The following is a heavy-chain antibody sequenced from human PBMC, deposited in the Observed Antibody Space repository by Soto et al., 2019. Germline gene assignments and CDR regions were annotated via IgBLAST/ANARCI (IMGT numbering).Heavy chain of an antibody. Sequence: PSVTLSLTCTVAGGSISSYYWSWIRQPPGKGLEWIGYIYYSGSTNYNPSLKSRVTISVDTSKNQFSLKLSSVTAADTALYYCARAVAGFNLDYWGQGTLVPVSS. CDR1: GGSISSYY. D-gene: IGHD6-19*01. V-gene: IGHV4-59*01. J-gene: IGHJ4*02. CDR2: IYYSGST. CDR3: ARAVAGFNLDY.